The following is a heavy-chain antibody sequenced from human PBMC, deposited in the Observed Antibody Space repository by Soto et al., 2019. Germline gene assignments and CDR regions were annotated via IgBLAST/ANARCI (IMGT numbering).Heavy chain of an antibody. CDR3: AYDSGTYYNVGEYFDY. CDR2: ISYDGSNK. J-gene: IGHJ4*02. V-gene: IGHV3-30*18. Sequence: PGGSLRLSCAASGFTFSSYGMHWVRQAPGKGLEWVAVISYDGSNKYYADSVKGRFTISRDNSKNTLYLQMNSLRAEDTAKYYCAYDSGTYYNVGEYFDYWGQATLVTVSS. D-gene: IGHD3-10*01. CDR1: GFTFSSYG.